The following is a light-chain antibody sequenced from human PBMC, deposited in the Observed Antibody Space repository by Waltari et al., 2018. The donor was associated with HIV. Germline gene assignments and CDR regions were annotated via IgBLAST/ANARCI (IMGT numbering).Light chain of an antibody. CDR3: AAWDDSLNGGV. CDR1: SSKIGSNP. Sequence: QSVLTQPPSASGTPGQRVTSSCSASSSKIGSNPVNWYQHLPGTAPKLLIDGNGLRPSGVPDRFSASRSGTSASLASSGLQSADAADYYCAAWDDSLNGGVFGGGTKLTVL. J-gene: IGLJ3*02. V-gene: IGLV1-44*01. CDR2: GNG.